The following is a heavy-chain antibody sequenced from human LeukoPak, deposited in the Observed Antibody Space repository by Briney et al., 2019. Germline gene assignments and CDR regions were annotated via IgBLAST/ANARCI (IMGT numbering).Heavy chain of an antibody. D-gene: IGHD4-11*01. J-gene: IGHJ4*02. Sequence: PGGSLRLSCAASGFAFSYAWMRWVRQAPGKGLEWVGRVKSKAGGGTIEYAALVKGRFNISRDDSQNTLYLQINSLKNEDTAVYDCNTYHYSDNTYDYWVRGILVTVSS. CDR1: GFAFSYAW. V-gene: IGHV3-15*01. CDR2: VKSKAGGGTI. CDR3: NTYHYSDNTYDY.